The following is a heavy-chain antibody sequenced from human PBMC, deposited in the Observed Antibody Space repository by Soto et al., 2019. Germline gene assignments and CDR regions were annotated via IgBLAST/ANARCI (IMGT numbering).Heavy chain of an antibody. CDR2: IYPGDSDI. V-gene: IGHV5-51*01. J-gene: IGHJ6*02. CDR1: GYSFTSYW. Sequence: PGESLKISCKGSGYSFTSYWIGWVRQMPGKGLEWMGIIYPGDSDIRYSPSFQGQVTISADKSISTAYLQWSSLKASDTAMYYCARQSIEFVPAASYYYYYGMDVWGQGTTVTVSS. D-gene: IGHD2-2*01. CDR3: ARQSIEFVPAASYYYYYGMDV.